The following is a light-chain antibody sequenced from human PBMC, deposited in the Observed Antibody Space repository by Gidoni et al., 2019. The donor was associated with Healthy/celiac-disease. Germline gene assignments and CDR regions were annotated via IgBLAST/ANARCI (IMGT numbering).Light chain of an antibody. J-gene: IGKJ1*01. Sequence: DIQMTQSPSSLSASVGDRVTITCRASQSISSYLNWYQQKPGKAPKLLISAASSLQSGVPSRISGSGSGTDFTLTISSLQPEDCATYYCQQSYSTPRTFGQGTKVEIK. CDR3: QQSYSTPRT. V-gene: IGKV1-39*01. CDR2: AAS. CDR1: QSISSY.